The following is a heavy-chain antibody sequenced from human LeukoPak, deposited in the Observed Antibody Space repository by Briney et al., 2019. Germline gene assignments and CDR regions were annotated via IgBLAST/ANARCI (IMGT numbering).Heavy chain of an antibody. J-gene: IGHJ3*02. CDR3: AREDTSDAFDI. CDR2: INSDGSST. Sequence: PGGSLRLSCAASGFTFSSYWMHWVRQAPGKGLVWVSRINSDGSSTSYADSVKGRFTISRDNAKNTLYLQTNSLRAEDTAVYYCAREDTSDAFDIWGQGTMVTVSS. D-gene: IGHD5-18*01. CDR1: GFTFSSYW. V-gene: IGHV3-74*01.